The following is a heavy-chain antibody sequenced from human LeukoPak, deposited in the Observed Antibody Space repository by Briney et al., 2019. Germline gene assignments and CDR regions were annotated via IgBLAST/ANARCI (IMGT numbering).Heavy chain of an antibody. V-gene: IGHV3-64*02. CDR3: ARRYCSSTSCSPFDY. CDR1: GFTFSSYA. CDR2: ISSDGGST. Sequence: GGSLRLSCAASGFTFSSYAMHWVRQAPGKGLQYVSAISSDGGSTYYADSVKGRFTISRDNSKNTLYLQMGSLRVEDMAVYYCARRYCSSTSCSPFDYWGQGTLVTVSS. D-gene: IGHD2-2*01. J-gene: IGHJ4*02.